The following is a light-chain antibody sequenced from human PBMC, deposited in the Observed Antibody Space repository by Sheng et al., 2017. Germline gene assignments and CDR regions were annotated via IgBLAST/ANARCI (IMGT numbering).Light chain of an antibody. CDR1: QSLSSN. CDR2: DAS. Sequence: EIVMTQSPATLSLSPGERATLSCRASQSLSSNLAWYQQKPGQAPRLLIFDASNRATGIPDRFSGSGSGTEFTLTIDRLQSADFAVYYCQQYNSWPLTFGGGTKVEIK. CDR3: QQYNSWPLT. J-gene: IGKJ4*01. V-gene: IGKV3D-15*01.